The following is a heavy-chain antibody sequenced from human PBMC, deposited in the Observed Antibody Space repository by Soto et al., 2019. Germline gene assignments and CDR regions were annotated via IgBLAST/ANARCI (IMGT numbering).Heavy chain of an antibody. CDR3: ARELSGSWYNWFDP. D-gene: IGHD5-12*01. CDR1: GFSVSSNS. CDR2: IHSDVTT. Sequence: PGGSLRLSCAASGFSVSSNSMSWVRQAPGKGLEWVSVIHSDVTTYYADSVKGRFIISRDNSKDTLYLQMSRLRAEDTAVYYCARELSGSWYNWFDPWGQGTLVTVSS. V-gene: IGHV3-53*01. J-gene: IGHJ5*02.